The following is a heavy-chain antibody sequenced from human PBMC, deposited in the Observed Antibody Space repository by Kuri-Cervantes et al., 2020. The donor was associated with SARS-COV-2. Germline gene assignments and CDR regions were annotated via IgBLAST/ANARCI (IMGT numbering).Heavy chain of an antibody. D-gene: IGHD2-2*01. CDR1: GGSISSYY. Sequence: ESLKISCTVAGGSISSYYWSWIRQPAGKGLEWIGRIYTSGSTNYNPSLKSRVTMSVDTSKNQFSLKLSSVTAADTAVYYCARISAVPAAKRTYYFDYWGQGTLVTVSS. V-gene: IGHV4-4*07. CDR3: ARISAVPAAKRTYYFDY. CDR2: IYTSGST. J-gene: IGHJ4*02.